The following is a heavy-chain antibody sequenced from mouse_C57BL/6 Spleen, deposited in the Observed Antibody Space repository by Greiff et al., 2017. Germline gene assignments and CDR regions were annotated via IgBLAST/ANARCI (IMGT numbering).Heavy chain of an antibody. CDR3: ARRTAQATYYFDY. V-gene: IGHV1-55*01. CDR2: IYPGSGST. D-gene: IGHD3-2*02. CDR1: GYTFTSYW. J-gene: IGHJ2*01. Sequence: VQLQQPGAELVKPGASVKMSCKASGYTFTSYWITWVKQRPGQGLEWIGDIYPGSGSTNYNEKFKSKATLTVDTSSSTAYMQLSSLTSEDSAVYYCARRTAQATYYFDYWGQGTTLTVSS.